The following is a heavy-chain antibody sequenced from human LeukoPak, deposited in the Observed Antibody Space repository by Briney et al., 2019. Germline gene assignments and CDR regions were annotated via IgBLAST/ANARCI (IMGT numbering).Heavy chain of an antibody. CDR2: IFYSGST. D-gene: IGHD3-16*02. CDR1: GGSISSSSHY. CDR3: ARFDRGGDYFDY. V-gene: IGHV4-39*01. J-gene: IGHJ4*02. Sequence: PSETLSLTCTVSGGSISSSSHYWGWIRQPPGKGLEWTASIFYSGSTYYNPSLKSRVTISVDTSKNQLSLKLTSVTAADTAVYYCARFDRGGDYFDYWGQGTLVTVSS.